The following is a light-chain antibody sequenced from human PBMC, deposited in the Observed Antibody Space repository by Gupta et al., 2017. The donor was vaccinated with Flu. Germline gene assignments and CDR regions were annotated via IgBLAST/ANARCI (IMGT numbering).Light chain of an antibody. J-gene: IGLJ3*02. CDR3: SSFTSSLTWV. Sequence: QSALTQPASVSGSPGQSITISCTGTSSDVGRYNYVSWFHQYPGKAPKLMIYEVSNWPSGVSNRFSGSKSGNTASLTISGLQAEDEADYYCSSFTSSLTWVFGGGTKLTVL. CDR2: EVS. CDR1: SSDVGRYNY. V-gene: IGLV2-14*01.